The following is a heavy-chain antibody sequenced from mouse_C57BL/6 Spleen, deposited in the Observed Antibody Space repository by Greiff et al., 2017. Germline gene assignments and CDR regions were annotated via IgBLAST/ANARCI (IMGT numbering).Heavy chain of an antibody. CDR2: INPSTGGT. CDR3: ARTSDGYWYFDV. Sequence: VQLKESGPELVKPGASVKISCKASGYSFTGYYMNWVKQSPEKSLEWIGEINPSTGGTTYNQKFKAKATLTVDKSSSTAYMQLKSLTSEDSAVYYCARTSDGYWYFDVWGTGTTVTVSS. J-gene: IGHJ1*03. CDR1: GYSFTGYY. V-gene: IGHV1-42*01. D-gene: IGHD2-3*01.